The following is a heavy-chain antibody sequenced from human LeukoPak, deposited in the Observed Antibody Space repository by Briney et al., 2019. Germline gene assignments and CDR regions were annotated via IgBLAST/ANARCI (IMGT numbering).Heavy chain of an antibody. J-gene: IGHJ5*02. D-gene: IGHD2-15*01. CDR3: ARLSVVAASWFDP. V-gene: IGHV4-38-2*01. Sequence: SETLSLICDVSGYSISYGCSWVWVRQPPGKGLEWIGSIYYSGSTYYNPSLKSRVTISVDTSKNQFSLKLSSVTAADTAVYYCARLSVVAASWFDPWGQGTLVTVSS. CDR2: IYYSGST. CDR1: GYSISYGCS.